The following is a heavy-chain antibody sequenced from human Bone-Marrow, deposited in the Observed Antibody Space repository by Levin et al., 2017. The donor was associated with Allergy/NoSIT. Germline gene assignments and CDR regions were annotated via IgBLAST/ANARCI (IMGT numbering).Heavy chain of an antibody. CDR3: TTVLASVLSQVDY. Sequence: ETLSLTCAASGFTFSNAWMSWVRQAPGKGLEWVGRIKSKTDGGTTDYAAPVKGRFTISRDDSKNTLYLQMNSLKTEDTAVYYCTTVLASVLSQVDYWGQGTLVTVSS. CDR1: GFTFSNAW. V-gene: IGHV3-15*01. CDR2: IKSKTDGGTT. J-gene: IGHJ4*02.